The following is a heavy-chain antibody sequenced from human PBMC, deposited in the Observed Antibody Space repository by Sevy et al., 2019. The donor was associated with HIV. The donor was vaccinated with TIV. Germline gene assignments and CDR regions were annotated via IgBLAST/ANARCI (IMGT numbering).Heavy chain of an antibody. D-gene: IGHD3-3*01. CDR2: IRRKAYGGTT. V-gene: IGHV3-49*04. J-gene: IGHJ4*02. CDR1: GFMFGDYA. CDR3: ARGGSTTILGPWYY. Sequence: GGSLRLSCTTSGFMFGDYAMSWVRQAPGKGLEWVGFIRRKAYGGTTQYAASVKGRFTISRDDSKSIAYLQMNSLKTEDTAVYYCARGGSTTILGPWYYWCQGSLVTVSS.